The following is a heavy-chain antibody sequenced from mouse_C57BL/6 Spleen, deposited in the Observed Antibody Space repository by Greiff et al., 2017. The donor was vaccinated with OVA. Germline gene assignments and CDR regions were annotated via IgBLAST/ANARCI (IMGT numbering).Heavy chain of an antibody. J-gene: IGHJ3*01. CDR1: GYTFTSYW. Sequence: QVQLQQPGAELVRPGSSVKLSCKASGYTFTSYWMHWVKQRPIQGLEWIGNIDPSDSETHYNQKFKDKATLTVDKSSSTAYMQLSSLTSEDSAVYYCAREGYYGSSSAWFAYWGQGTLVTVSA. V-gene: IGHV1-52*01. D-gene: IGHD1-1*01. CDR2: IDPSDSET. CDR3: AREGYYGSSSAWFAY.